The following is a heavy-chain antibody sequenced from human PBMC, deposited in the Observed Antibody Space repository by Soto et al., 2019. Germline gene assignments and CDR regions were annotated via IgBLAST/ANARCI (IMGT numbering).Heavy chain of an antibody. V-gene: IGHV4-34*01. Sequence: QVQLQQWGAGLLKPSETLSLSCAVYGGYFNDNYYTWFRQPPGKGLEWIGEISRSGTTKYIPSLKSRASTSFDTSKTQVSLKVTSVTAADTAIYYCATSLWFGTQVELWGQGALVTVPS. J-gene: IGHJ5*02. CDR2: ISRSGTT. CDR1: GGYFNDNY. CDR3: ATSLWFGTQVEL. D-gene: IGHD3-10*01.